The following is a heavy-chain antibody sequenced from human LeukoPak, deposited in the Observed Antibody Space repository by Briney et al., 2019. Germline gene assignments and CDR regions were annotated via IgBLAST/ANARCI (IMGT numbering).Heavy chain of an antibody. D-gene: IGHD6-19*01. Sequence: SETPSLPRTVPGGSISSNYWGWIRQPAREGLEGIGRIYTSGSTNYNPSLESRVTMSVDTSKNQFSLKLSSVTAADTAVYYCARVRAVAGIDYYFDYWGQGTLVTVSS. V-gene: IGHV4-4*07. CDR1: GGSISSNY. CDR2: IYTSGST. J-gene: IGHJ4*02. CDR3: ARVRAVAGIDYYFDY.